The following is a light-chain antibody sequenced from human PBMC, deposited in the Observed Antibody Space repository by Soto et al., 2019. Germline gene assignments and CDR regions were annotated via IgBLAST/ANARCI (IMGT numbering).Light chain of an antibody. CDR1: TSDVGGYNH. CDR2: EVI. CDR3: NSYTSSSPFWV. J-gene: IGLJ3*02. V-gene: IGLV2-14*01. Sequence: QSVLTQPASVSGSPGQSITISCTGTTSDVGGYNHVSWYQQHPGKAPKLMIYEVINRPSGVSNRFSGAKSGNTASLTISGLQSEDEADYYCNSYTSSSPFWVFGGGTKLTVL.